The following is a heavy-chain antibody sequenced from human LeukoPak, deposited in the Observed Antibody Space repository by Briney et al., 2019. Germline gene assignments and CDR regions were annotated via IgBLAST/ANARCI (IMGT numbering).Heavy chain of an antibody. CDR3: WRDGYSSAPFDY. D-gene: IGHD6-19*01. J-gene: IGHJ4*02. Sequence: GGSLRLSCAASGFTFSDFYMTWIRQAPGKGLECLSYISPTGSDISYADSVKGRFTISRDNAKNSLYLQMNSLRAEDTAVYYFWRDGYSSAPFDYGGQGPLATVSA. CDR1: GFTFSDFY. CDR2: ISPTGSDI. V-gene: IGHV3-11*04.